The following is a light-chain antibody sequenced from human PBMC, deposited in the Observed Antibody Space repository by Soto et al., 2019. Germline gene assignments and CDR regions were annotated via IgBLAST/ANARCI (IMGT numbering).Light chain of an antibody. CDR2: DAS. CDR1: ESVGRH. J-gene: IGKJ5*01. CDR3: QQYNNWPPN. Sequence: EVLSTPSLAPLCVSPGEIATLSCRASESVGRHLAWYHQKPGQAPKLLIFDASTRATGVPARFSGSGSGTEFTLTVSSLQSEDIAVYFCQQYNNWPPNFGQGTRLEIK. V-gene: IGKV3-15*01.